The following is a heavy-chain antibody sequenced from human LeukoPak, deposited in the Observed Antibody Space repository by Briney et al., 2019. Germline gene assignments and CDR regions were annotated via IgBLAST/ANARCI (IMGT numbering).Heavy chain of an antibody. J-gene: IGHJ6*02. Sequence: TTGGSLRLSCAASGFTFSNAWMSWVRQAPGKGLEWVGRIKSKTDGGTTDYAAPVKGRFTISRDDSKNTLYLQMNSLKTEDTAVYYCTTDGGSYSGDYYYYGMDVWGQGTTVTVSS. CDR3: TTDGGSYSGDYYYYGMDV. D-gene: IGHD1-26*01. V-gene: IGHV3-15*01. CDR1: GFTFSNAW. CDR2: IKSKTDGGTT.